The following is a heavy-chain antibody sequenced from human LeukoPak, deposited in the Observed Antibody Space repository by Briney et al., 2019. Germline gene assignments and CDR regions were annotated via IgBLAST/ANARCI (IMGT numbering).Heavy chain of an antibody. CDR3: ARGGGSGGKGDFDY. J-gene: IGHJ4*02. CDR2: IYRSEST. CDR1: GGSISTGGYY. D-gene: IGHD6-19*01. Sequence: SETLSLTCTVSGGSISTGGYYWSWIRLPPGKGLEWIGYIYRSESTYYNPSLKSRVTISVDRSKNQFSPKLSSVTAADTAVYYCARGGGSGGKGDFDYWGQGTLVAVSS. V-gene: IGHV4-30-2*01.